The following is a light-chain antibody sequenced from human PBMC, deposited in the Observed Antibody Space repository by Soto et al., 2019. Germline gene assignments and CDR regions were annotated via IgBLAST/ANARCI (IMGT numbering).Light chain of an antibody. CDR1: QSVYSNY. V-gene: IGKV3-20*01. Sequence: EIVLTQSPGTLSLSPGERATLSCRASQSVYSNYLAWYQQKPGQAPRLLIYGASSRATDIPARFRGSGSGTDFTLTISRLEPEDYAVYYCQQYGSSPPYTFGQGTNLEI. J-gene: IGKJ2*01. CDR2: GAS. CDR3: QQYGSSPPYT.